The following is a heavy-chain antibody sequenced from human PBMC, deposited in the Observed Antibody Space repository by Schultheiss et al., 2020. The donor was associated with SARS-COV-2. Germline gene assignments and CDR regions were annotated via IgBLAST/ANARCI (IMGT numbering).Heavy chain of an antibody. CDR2: IYHSGSA. D-gene: IGHD4-11*01. Sequence: SETLSLTCTVSGGSISSGGNYWSWIRQHPGKGLEWIGYIYHSGSAHYNPSLKSRPTISVDTSKNQFSLRLTSVTAADTAVYFCARHMTTVASYGMDVWGQGTTVTVSS. CDR3: ARHMTTVASYGMDV. J-gene: IGHJ6*02. V-gene: IGHV4-31*03. CDR1: GGSISSGGNY.